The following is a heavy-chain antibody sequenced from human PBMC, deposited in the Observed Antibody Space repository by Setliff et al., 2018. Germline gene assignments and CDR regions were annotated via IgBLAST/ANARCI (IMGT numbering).Heavy chain of an antibody. J-gene: IGHJ4*02. V-gene: IGHV1-18*01. CDR1: GYTFTSYG. CDR3: ARSGNYSPNDY. CDR2: ISAYNGSS. Sequence: GASVKVSCKASGYTFTSYGISWVRQAPGQGLGWMGWISAYNGSSTYAQKFQGRVTMTRDTSTSTVYMELSSLRSEDTAVYYCARSGNYSPNDYWGQGTLVTVSS. D-gene: IGHD1-26*01.